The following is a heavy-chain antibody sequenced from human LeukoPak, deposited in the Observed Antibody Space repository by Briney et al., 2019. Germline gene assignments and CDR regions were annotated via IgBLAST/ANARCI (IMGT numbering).Heavy chain of an antibody. CDR2: ISGSGGST. J-gene: IGHJ5*02. CDR3: AKGVSITIFGVVNNWFDP. Sequence: GGSLRLSCAASGFTFSSYAMSWVRQTPGKGLEWVPAISGSGGSTYYADSVKGRFTISRDNSKNTLYLQMNSLRAEDTAVYYCAKGVSITIFGVVNNWFDPWGQGTLVTVSS. D-gene: IGHD3-3*01. V-gene: IGHV3-23*01. CDR1: GFTFSSYA.